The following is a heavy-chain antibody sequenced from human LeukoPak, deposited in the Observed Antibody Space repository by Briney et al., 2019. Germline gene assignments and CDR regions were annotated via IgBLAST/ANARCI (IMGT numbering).Heavy chain of an antibody. CDR3: ARAKYYYDSSGYF. J-gene: IGHJ4*02. CDR1: GFTFSNYA. Sequence: GGSLRLSCAASGFTFSNYAMSWVRQAPGKGLEWVSTITGSGDSTYYADSVKGRFTISRDNAKNSLYLQMNSLRAEDTAVYYCARAKYYYDSSGYFWGQGTLVTVSS. V-gene: IGHV3-23*01. D-gene: IGHD3-22*01. CDR2: ITGSGDST.